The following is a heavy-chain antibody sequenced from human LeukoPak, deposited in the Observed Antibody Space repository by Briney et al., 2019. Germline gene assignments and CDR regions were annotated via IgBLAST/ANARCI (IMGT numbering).Heavy chain of an antibody. D-gene: IGHD3-3*01. CDR3: ARSLFRFLEWSYRSYYYYMDV. J-gene: IGHJ6*03. CDR2: IIPIFGTV. CDR1: GGTFSSYA. V-gene: IGHV1-69*06. Sequence: GASVKVSCKASGGTFSSYAISWVRQAPGQGLEWMGGIIPIFGTVNYAQKFQGRVTITADKSTSTAYMELSSLRSEDTAVYYCARSLFRFLEWSYRSYYYYMDVWGKGTTVTVSS.